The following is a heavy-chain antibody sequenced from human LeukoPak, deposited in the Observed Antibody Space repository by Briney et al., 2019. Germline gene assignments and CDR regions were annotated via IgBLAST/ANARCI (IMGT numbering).Heavy chain of an antibody. J-gene: IGHJ3*02. V-gene: IGHV4-38-2*02. Sequence: SETLSLTCTVSGYSISSGYYWGWIRQPPGKGLEWIGSIYHSGSTYYNPSLKSRVTISVDTSKNQFSVKLSVLTAANTAVYYWERGATGKAFDIWGQGTMVTVSS. D-gene: IGHD5-12*01. CDR1: GYSISSGYY. CDR2: IYHSGST. CDR3: ERGATGKAFDI.